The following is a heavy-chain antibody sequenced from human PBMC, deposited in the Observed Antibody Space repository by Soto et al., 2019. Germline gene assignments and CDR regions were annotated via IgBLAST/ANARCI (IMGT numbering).Heavy chain of an antibody. D-gene: IGHD5-12*01. V-gene: IGHV1-69*01. J-gene: IGHJ3*02. CDR3: ARDRVERWLPYDAFDI. CDR2: VIPIFGTA. Sequence: QVQLVQSGAEVKKPGPSVKVSCKASGGTFSSYAISWVRQAPGQGLEWMGGVIPIFGTANYAQKFQGRVTVTADESTSTAYMELSSLGSEDTAVYYCARDRVERWLPYDAFDIWGQGTMVTVSS. CDR1: GGTFSSYA.